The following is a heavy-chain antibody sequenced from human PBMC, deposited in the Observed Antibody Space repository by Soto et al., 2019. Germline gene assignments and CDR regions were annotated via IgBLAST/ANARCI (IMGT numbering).Heavy chain of an antibody. CDR3: ARKTIRGFDL. CDR2: INPNSGDS. CDR1: GYTFTGYY. D-gene: IGHD5-12*01. J-gene: IGHJ2*01. Sequence: QVQLVQSEAEVKEPGASVKVSCKASGYTFTGYYMHWVRQAPGQGLEWMGWINPNSGDSNYTQKFQGRVTLTSDTAISTAYMELSSLRSDATAVYYCARKTIRGFDLWGRGTLVTVSS. V-gene: IGHV1-2*02.